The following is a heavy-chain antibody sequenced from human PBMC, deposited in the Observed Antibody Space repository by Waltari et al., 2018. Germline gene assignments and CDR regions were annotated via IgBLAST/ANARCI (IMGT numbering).Heavy chain of an antibody. V-gene: IGHV3-21*01. CDR1: GFTFSSYS. CDR3: ARWDDGDYGWFDP. CDR2: ISSSSSYI. J-gene: IGHJ5*02. D-gene: IGHD4-17*01. Sequence: EVQLVESGGGLVKPGGSLRLSCAASGFTFSSYSMNWVRQAPGKGLEWVSSISSSSSYIYYADSVKGRFTISRDNAKNSLYLQMNSLRAEDTAVYYCARWDDGDYGWFDPWGQGTLVTVSS.